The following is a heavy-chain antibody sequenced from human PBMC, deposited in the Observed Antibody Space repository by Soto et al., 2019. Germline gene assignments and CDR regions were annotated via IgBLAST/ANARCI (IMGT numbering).Heavy chain of an antibody. J-gene: IGHJ6*02. Sequence: PSETLSLTCAVSGGSISSSNWWSWVRQPPGKGLEWIGEIYHSGSTNYNPSLKSRVTISVDKSKNQFSLKLSSVTAADTAVYYCARENIVVVPAANEGYYYYGMDVWGQGTTVTVSS. V-gene: IGHV4-4*02. D-gene: IGHD2-2*01. CDR3: ARENIVVVPAANEGYYYYGMDV. CDR1: GGSISSSNW. CDR2: IYHSGST.